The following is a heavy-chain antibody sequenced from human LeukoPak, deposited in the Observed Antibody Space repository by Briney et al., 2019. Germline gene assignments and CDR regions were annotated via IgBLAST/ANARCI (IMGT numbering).Heavy chain of an antibody. CDR1: GFTFSSYA. J-gene: IGHJ6*03. CDR3: AKHRGSRATTFHYMDV. V-gene: IGHV3-23*01. CDR2: ICGSGGST. Sequence: GGSLRLSCAASGFTFSSYAMSWVRQAPGKGLEWVSAICGSGGSTYYADSVKGRFTISRDNSKNTLYLQMNSLRAEDTAVYYCAKHRGSRATTFHYMDVWGKGTTVTVSS. D-gene: IGHD2/OR15-2a*01.